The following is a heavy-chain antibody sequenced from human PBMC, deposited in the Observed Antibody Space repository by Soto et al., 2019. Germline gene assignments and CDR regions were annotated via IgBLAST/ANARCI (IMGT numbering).Heavy chain of an antibody. CDR2: ISYDGSNK. Sequence: PGGSLRLSCAASGFTFSSYGMHWVRQAPGKGLEWVAVISYDGSNKYYADSVKGRFTISRDNSKNTLYLQMNSLRAEGTAVYYRAKESRPVYWGQGTLVTVSS. CDR3: AKESRPVY. CDR1: GFTFSSYG. J-gene: IGHJ4*02. V-gene: IGHV3-30*18.